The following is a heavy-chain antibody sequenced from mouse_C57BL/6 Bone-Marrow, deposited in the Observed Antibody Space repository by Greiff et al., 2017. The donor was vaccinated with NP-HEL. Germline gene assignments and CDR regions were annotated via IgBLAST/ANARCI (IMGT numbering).Heavy chain of an antibody. V-gene: IGHV5-16*01. D-gene: IGHD2-2*01. CDR3: AREGGYHWYFDV. Sequence: EVQLVESEGGLVQPGSSMKLSCTASGFTFSDYYMAWVRQVPEKGLEWVANINSDGSSTYYLDSLKSRFIISRDNAKSILYLQMSSLKSEDTATDYCAREGGYHWYFDVWGTGTTVTVSA. CDR1: GFTFSDYY. J-gene: IGHJ1*03. CDR2: INSDGSST.